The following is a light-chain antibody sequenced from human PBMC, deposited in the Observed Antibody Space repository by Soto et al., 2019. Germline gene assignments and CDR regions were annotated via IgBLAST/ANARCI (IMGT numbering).Light chain of an antibody. V-gene: IGKV1-12*01. J-gene: IGKJ1*01. Sequence: DIQMTQSPSSVSASVGDRVTRTCRASQGISSWLVWYQQKAGKAPKLLIYAASKLQSGVPSRFSGSGSGTDFTLTISSLQPEDSATYYCQQANSFPQTFGQGTKVEIK. CDR2: AAS. CDR3: QQANSFPQT. CDR1: QGISSW.